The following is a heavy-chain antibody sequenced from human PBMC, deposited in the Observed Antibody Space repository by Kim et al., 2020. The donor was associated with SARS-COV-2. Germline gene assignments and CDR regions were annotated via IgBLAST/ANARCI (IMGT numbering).Heavy chain of an antibody. Sequence: GGSLRLSCAASGFTFSSYWMTWVRQAPGKGLEWVANIKQDGNQKYYVDSVKGRFTISRDNAKNSLYLQMNSLRAEDAAVYYCARDGDLYSSGKDAFDIWG. D-gene: IGHD6-19*01. CDR3: ARDGDLYSSGKDAFDI. V-gene: IGHV3-7*01. CDR2: IKQDGNQK. J-gene: IGHJ3*02. CDR1: GFTFSSYW.